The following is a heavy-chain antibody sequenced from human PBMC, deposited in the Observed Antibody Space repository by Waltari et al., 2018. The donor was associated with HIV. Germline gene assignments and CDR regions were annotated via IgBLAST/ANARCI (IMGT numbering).Heavy chain of an antibody. CDR2: INHSGTV. J-gene: IGHJ2*01. CDR3: ARWRGHFDV. V-gene: IGHV4-34*01. D-gene: IGHD3-3*01. Sequence: QVELQQWGGGLVPNPSETLSLACALSGSSLTGNYWSWIRQGPGKGPEWIGEINHSGTVNYKPSLRRRITISFDMPSNQLSLRLTSVTAADSAAYYCARWRGHFDVWGRGTLVTVS. CDR1: GSSLTGNY.